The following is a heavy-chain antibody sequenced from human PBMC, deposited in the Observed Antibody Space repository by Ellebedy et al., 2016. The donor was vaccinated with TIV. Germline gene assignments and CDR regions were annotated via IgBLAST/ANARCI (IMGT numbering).Heavy chain of an antibody. CDR3: ARDGPGLWAFDM. D-gene: IGHD3-16*01. CDR1: GFTFSSYW. CDR2: INSNGSDT. J-gene: IGHJ3*02. Sequence: PGGSLRLSCAASGFTFSSYWMHWVRHAPGKGLVWVSRINSNGSDTVYADSVKGRFTISRDNAKNTLYLQMNSLRVEDTAVYYCARDGPGLWAFDMWGQGKMVTVSS. V-gene: IGHV3-74*01.